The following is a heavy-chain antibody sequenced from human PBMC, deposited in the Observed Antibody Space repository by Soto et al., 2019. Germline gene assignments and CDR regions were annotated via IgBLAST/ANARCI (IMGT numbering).Heavy chain of an antibody. Sequence: PGGSLRLSCAASGFMFSAYTMSWVRQAPGKGLEWLSSITSNSDHIDYADSVRGRFTVSRGNARKSLYLQMDGLGAEDTGVYYCATPYYYNHWGPGTLVTVSS. CDR2: ITSNSDHI. J-gene: IGHJ4*02. V-gene: IGHV3-21*01. CDR1: GFMFSAYT. CDR3: ATPYYYNH.